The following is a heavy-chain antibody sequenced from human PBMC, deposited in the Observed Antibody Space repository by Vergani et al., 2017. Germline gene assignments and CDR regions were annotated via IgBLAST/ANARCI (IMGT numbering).Heavy chain of an antibody. CDR2: IYYSGST. CDR3: ARQGWDSSGWQFDY. D-gene: IGHD6-19*01. V-gene: IGHV4-39*01. J-gene: IGHJ4*02. CDR1: GGSIRSSSYY. Sequence: QLQLQESGPGLVKPSETLSLTCTVSGGSIRSSSYYWGWIRQPPGKGLEWIGSIYYSGSTYYNPSLKSRVTISVDTSKNQFSLKLSSVTAADTAVYYCARQGWDSSGWQFDYWGQGTLVTVSS.